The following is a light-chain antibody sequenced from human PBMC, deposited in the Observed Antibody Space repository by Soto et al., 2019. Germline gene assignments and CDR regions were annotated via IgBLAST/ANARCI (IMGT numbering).Light chain of an antibody. CDR1: QDISNW. J-gene: IGKJ4*01. Sequence: DIQMTQSPSSVSASVGDRVTITWRASQDISNWLAWYQQKPGKAPKLLIYAASSLQSGVPSRFSGSGSGTDFTLAISSLQPDDFATYYCQQANSFPLTFGGGTKVDIK. CDR3: QQANSFPLT. CDR2: AAS. V-gene: IGKV1-12*01.